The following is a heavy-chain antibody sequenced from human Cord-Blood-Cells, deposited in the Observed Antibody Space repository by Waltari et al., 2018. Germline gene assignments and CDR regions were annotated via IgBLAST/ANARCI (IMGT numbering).Heavy chain of an antibody. CDR2: IYGGGST. J-gene: IGHJ6*02. V-gene: IGHV3-53*02. CDR1: GFTVSSNY. Sequence: EVQLVETGGGLIQPGGSLRLSCADSGFTVSSNYMSWVRQAPGKGQGWVSVIYGGGSTYYSESVRGRFTISRDKSKNTLYLQMNSLRAEDTAVYYCARFGSGGDGSSTSCYFGRGDYYYYGMDVWCQGTTVTVSS. D-gene: IGHD2-2*01. CDR3: ARFGSGGDGSSTSCYFGRGDYYYYGMDV.